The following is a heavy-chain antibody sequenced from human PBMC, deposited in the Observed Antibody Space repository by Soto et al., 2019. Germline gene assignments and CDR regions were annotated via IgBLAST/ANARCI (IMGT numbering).Heavy chain of an antibody. CDR3: AKDSIAASPYYYGMDV. Sequence: ESGGGVVQPGRSLRLSCAASGFTFSSYGMHWVRQAPGKGLEWVAVISYDGSNKYYADSVKGRFTISRDNSKNTLYLQMNSLRAEDTAVYYCAKDSIAASPYYYGMDVWGQGTTVTVSS. V-gene: IGHV3-30*18. CDR1: GFTFSSYG. J-gene: IGHJ6*02. D-gene: IGHD6-25*01. CDR2: ISYDGSNK.